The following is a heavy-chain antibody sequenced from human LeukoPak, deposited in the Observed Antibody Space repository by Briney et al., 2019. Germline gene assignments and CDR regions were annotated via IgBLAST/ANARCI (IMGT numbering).Heavy chain of an antibody. CDR1: GFTFSSYA. D-gene: IGHD2-2*01. CDR3: ARDHCSSTSCYYYFDY. J-gene: IGHJ4*02. Sequence: GGSLRLSCAASGFTFSSYAMHWVRQAPGKGLEWVAVISYDGSNKYYADSVKGRFTISGDNSKNTLYLQMNSLRAEDTAVYYCARDHCSSTSCYYYFDYWGQGTLVTVSS. CDR2: ISYDGSNK. V-gene: IGHV3-30-3*01.